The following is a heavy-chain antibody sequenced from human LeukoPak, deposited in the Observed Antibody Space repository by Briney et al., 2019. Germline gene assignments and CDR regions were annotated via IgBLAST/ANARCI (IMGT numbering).Heavy chain of an antibody. J-gene: IGHJ4*02. Sequence: PGGSLRLSCAASGFPFSTSSMNWVRQAPGKGLEWVSSISSGSSHIFYADSVKGRFTISRDNANHSLYLHMTSLRAEDTAVYYCARSRPLWFGDFEYWGQGSLVTVSS. CDR1: GFPFSTSS. CDR3: ARSRPLWFGDFEY. V-gene: IGHV3-21*01. D-gene: IGHD3-10*01. CDR2: ISSGSSHI.